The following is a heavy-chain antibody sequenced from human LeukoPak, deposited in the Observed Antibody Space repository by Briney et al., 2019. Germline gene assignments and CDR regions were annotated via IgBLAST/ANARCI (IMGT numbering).Heavy chain of an antibody. V-gene: IGHV3-21*01. D-gene: IGHD2-15*01. CDR1: GFTFSSYN. J-gene: IGHJ4*02. CDR2: IGSSSDYI. CDR3: ARGELGDCSGGSCYFDY. Sequence: GGSLRLSCVVSGFTFSSYNMHWVRQAPGKGLEWGSSIGSSSDYIHYADSLKGRFTISRDIAKNSLYLQMNSLKAEDTAVYYCARGELGDCSGGSCYFDYWGQGTLVTVSS.